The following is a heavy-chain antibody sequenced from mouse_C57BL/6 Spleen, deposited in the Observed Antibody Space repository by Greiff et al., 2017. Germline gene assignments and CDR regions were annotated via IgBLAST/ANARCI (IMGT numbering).Heavy chain of an antibody. Sequence: QVQLKQPGAELVKPGASVKLSCKASGYTFTSYWMHWVKQRPGQGLEWIGMIHPNSGSTNYNEKFKSKATLTVDKSSSTAYMQLSSLTSEDSAVYYCARSTTRGSGARFDYWGQGTTLTVSS. D-gene: IGHD2-1*01. CDR2: IHPNSGST. CDR1: GYTFTSYW. CDR3: ARSTTRGSGARFDY. V-gene: IGHV1-64*01. J-gene: IGHJ2*01.